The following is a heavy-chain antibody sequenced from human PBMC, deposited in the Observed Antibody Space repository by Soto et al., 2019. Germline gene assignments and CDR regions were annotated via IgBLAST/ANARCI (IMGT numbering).Heavy chain of an antibody. CDR2: IIPIFGTA. CDR1: GGTFSSYA. Sequence: GASVKVSCKASGGTFSSYAISWVRQAPGQGLEWMGGIIPIFGTADYAQKFQGRVTITADESTSTAYMELSSLRSEDTAVYYCARDPSIAAAGYYYYGMDVWGQGTTVTVSS. D-gene: IGHD6-13*01. J-gene: IGHJ6*02. CDR3: ARDPSIAAAGYYYYGMDV. V-gene: IGHV1-69*13.